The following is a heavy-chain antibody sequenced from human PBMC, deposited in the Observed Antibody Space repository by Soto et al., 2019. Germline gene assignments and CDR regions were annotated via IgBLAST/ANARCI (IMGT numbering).Heavy chain of an antibody. V-gene: IGHV4-59*01. CDR3: ARGGTYYDILTGFVNYYVMDV. D-gene: IGHD3-9*01. CDR2: IYYSEST. CDR1: GGSMSSYY. J-gene: IGHJ6*01. Sequence: PSETLSLTCTVSGGSMSSYYWSWIRQTPGERLEWIGYIYYSESTNYNPSLKSRVTVSVDTSKNQFSLKLSSVTAADTAVYYCARGGTYYDILTGFVNYYVMDVLGKGTTVTGSS.